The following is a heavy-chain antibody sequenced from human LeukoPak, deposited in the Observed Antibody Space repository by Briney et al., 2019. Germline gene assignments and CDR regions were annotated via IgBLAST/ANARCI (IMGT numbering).Heavy chain of an antibody. J-gene: IGHJ4*02. Sequence: GGSLRLSCAASGFTFSNSGIHWVRQAPGKGLEWVGVISYDGSNKYYADSVKGRFTISRDNSKNTLYLQMNSLRAEDTAVYYCAKDRFWYYDSSGYPDYWGQGTLVTVSS. CDR2: ISYDGSNK. V-gene: IGHV3-30*18. CDR3: AKDRFWYYDSSGYPDY. D-gene: IGHD3-22*01. CDR1: GFTFSNSG.